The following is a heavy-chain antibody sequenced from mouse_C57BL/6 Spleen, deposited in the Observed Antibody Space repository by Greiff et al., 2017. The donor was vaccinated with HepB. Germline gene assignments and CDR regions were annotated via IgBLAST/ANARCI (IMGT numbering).Heavy chain of an antibody. D-gene: IGHD1-1*01. Sequence: VQLVESGPGLVQPSQSLSITCTVSGFSLTSYGVHWVRQSPGKGLEWLGVIWSGGSTDYNAAFISRLSISKDNSKSQVFFKMNSLQADDTAIYYCASPYYGSSYWYFDVWGTGTTVTVSS. CDR1: GFSLTSYG. CDR3: ASPYYGSSYWYFDV. CDR2: IWSGGST. V-gene: IGHV2-2*01. J-gene: IGHJ1*03.